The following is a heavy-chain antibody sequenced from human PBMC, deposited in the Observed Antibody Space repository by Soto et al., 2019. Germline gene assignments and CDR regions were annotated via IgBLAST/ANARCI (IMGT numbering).Heavy chain of an antibody. CDR2: INPGSGNT. V-gene: IGHV1-3*01. CDR3: ARGLYNPFDY. J-gene: IGHJ4*02. D-gene: IGHD1-20*01. Sequence: ASVKVSCKASGYTFTSYDIYSVRQAPGQRVEWMGWINPGSGNTKYLQKFQGRVTITRDTSASTAYMELSSLRSEDTAVYYCARGLYNPFDYWGQGTLVTVSS. CDR1: GYTFTSYD.